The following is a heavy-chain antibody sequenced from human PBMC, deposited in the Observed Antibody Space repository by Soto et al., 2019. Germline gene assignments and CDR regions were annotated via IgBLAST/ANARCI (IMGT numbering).Heavy chain of an antibody. Sequence: GGSLRLSCAASGFTFSSYGMHWVRQAPGKGLEWVAVIWYDGSNKYYADSVKGRFTISRDNSKNTLYLQMNSLRAEDTAVYYCARDGWLPQKDYYYYYMDVWGKGTTVTVSS. D-gene: IGHD6-19*01. CDR3: ARDGWLPQKDYYYYYMDV. V-gene: IGHV3-33*01. CDR2: IWYDGSNK. CDR1: GFTFSSYG. J-gene: IGHJ6*03.